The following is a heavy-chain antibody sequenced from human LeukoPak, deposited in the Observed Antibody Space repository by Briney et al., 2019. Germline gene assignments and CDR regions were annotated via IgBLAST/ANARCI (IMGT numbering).Heavy chain of an antibody. Sequence: GGSVRLSCAASGVTFSSDGMHWVRQAPGKGLEWVAVIWYDGSNKYYADSVKGRFTISRDNSKNTLYLQMNSLRAEDTAVYYCATFDSGLDAFDIWGQGTMVTVSS. CDR1: GVTFSSDG. CDR2: IWYDGSNK. V-gene: IGHV3-33*01. D-gene: IGHD6-19*01. J-gene: IGHJ3*02. CDR3: ATFDSGLDAFDI.